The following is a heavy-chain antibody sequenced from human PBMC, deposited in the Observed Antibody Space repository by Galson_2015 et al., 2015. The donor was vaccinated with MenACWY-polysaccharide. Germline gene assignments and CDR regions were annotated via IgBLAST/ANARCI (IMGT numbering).Heavy chain of an antibody. CDR3: VGPLGRGGTGAYGMDA. V-gene: IGHV3-11*01. D-gene: IGHD3-10*01. Sequence: SLRLSCAASGFSLGAWYMSWIRQAPGKGLEWLSYISKSGDSIYYGDSVKGRFAISRDNAKNSLYLQLNSLEVEDTAIYYCVGPLGRGGTGAYGMDAWGQGTTVTVSS. J-gene: IGHJ6*02. CDR1: GFSLGAWY. CDR2: ISKSGDSI.